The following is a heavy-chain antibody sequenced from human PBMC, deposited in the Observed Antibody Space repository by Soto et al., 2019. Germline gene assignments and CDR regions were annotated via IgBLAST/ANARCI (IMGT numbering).Heavy chain of an antibody. J-gene: IGHJ3*02. Sequence: GSLRLSCAASGFTFSSYSMNWVRQAPGKGLEWVSYISSSSSTIYYADSVKGRFTISRDNAKNSLYLQMNSLRAEDTAVYYCARVPDTYYDYVWGENAFDIWGQGTMVTVSS. D-gene: IGHD3-16*01. CDR1: GFTFSSYS. CDR3: ARVPDTYYDYVWGENAFDI. CDR2: ISSSSSTI. V-gene: IGHV3-48*01.